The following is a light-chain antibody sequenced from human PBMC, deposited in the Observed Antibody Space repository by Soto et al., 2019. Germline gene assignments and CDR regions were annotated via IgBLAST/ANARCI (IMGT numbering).Light chain of an antibody. CDR2: CTS. CDR3: QQFGGSPPYT. J-gene: IGKJ2*01. Sequence: EIVLTQSPGTLSLSPGERATLSCMARQSVSSSFLAWYQQKPGQAPRLLIHCTSSRATGIPDRFSGSGSGTDFTLTIIRLEPEDFAVYYCQQFGGSPPYTFGQGTKLDIK. V-gene: IGKV3-20*01. CDR1: QSVSSSF.